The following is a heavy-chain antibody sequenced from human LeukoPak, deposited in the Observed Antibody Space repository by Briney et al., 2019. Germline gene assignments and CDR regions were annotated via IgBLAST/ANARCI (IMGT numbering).Heavy chain of an antibody. Sequence: GGSLRLSCAASGFTFSSYAMHWVRQAPGKGLEWVAVISYDGSNKYYADSVKGRFTISRDNSKNTLYLQMNSLRVEDTAVYYCAAPEIPYYYYGMDVWGQGTTVTVSS. CDR2: ISYDGSNK. J-gene: IGHJ6*02. D-gene: IGHD1-14*01. CDR1: GFTFSSYA. CDR3: AAPEIPYYYYGMDV. V-gene: IGHV3-30-3*01.